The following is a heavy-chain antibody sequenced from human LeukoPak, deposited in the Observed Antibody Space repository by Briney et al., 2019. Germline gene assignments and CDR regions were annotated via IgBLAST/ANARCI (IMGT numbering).Heavy chain of an antibody. V-gene: IGHV3-30-3*01. CDR2: ISYDGSNR. J-gene: IGHJ1*01. Sequence: PGRSLRLSCAASGFTFSSYAMHWVRQAPGKGLEWVAVISYDGSNRYYADSVKGRFTISRDNSKNTLYLQMNSLRAEDTAVYYCARPASYYDFWSGYYQYFQHWGQGTLVTVSS. CDR1: GFTFSSYA. CDR3: ARPASYYDFWSGYYQYFQH. D-gene: IGHD3-3*01.